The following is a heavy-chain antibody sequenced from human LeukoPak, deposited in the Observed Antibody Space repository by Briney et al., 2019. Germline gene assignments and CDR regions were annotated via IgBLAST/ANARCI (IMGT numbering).Heavy chain of an antibody. D-gene: IGHD5-18*01. Sequence: SETLSLTCAVYGGSFSGYYWSWIRQPPGKGLEWIGEINHSGSTNYNPSLKSRVTISVDTSKNQFSLKLSSVTAADTAVYYCARHGPSGTAMVIWGQGTLVTVSS. V-gene: IGHV4-34*01. CDR3: ARHGPSGTAMVI. J-gene: IGHJ4*02. CDR1: GGSFSGYY. CDR2: INHSGST.